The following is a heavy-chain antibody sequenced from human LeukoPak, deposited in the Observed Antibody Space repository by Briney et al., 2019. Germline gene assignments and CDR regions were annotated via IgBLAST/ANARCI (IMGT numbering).Heavy chain of an antibody. Sequence: SEPLFLCCGVSGGSISCYYWRWIRQPPGKVLEWIGYFYYSCSTNYNPSLQSRVTISADTSKNKFSLQLSSVTAADTALYYWARHYLPATRFDDWGQGTLVTVSS. CDR2: FYYSCST. J-gene: IGHJ4*02. V-gene: IGHV4-59*12. CDR1: GGSISCYY. D-gene: IGHD5-24*01. CDR3: ARHYLPATRFDD.